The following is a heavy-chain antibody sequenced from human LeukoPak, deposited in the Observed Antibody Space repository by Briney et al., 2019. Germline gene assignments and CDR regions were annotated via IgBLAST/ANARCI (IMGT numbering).Heavy chain of an antibody. V-gene: IGHV1-24*01. CDR2: FDPEDGET. Sequence: ASVKVSCKVSGYTLTELSMHWVRQAPGKGLEWMGGFDPEDGETIYAQKFQGRVTMTEDTSTDTAYMELSSLGSEDTAVYYCATDLWGVRGVQPFYNWFDPWGQGTLVTVSS. J-gene: IGHJ5*02. CDR3: ATDLWGVRGVQPFYNWFDP. D-gene: IGHD3-10*01. CDR1: GYTLTELS.